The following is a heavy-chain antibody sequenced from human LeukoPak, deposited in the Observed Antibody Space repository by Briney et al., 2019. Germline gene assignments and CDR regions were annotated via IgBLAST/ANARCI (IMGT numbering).Heavy chain of an antibody. Sequence: GGSLRLSCAASGFTFGDYAMHWVRQAPGKGLEWVSGITWNSGIIGYADSVKGRFTISRDNAKYSLYLQMNSLRAEDMAFYYCAAGDDFRIDYWGQGSLVTVSS. CDR2: ITWNSGII. CDR1: GFTFGDYA. V-gene: IGHV3-9*03. D-gene: IGHD1-1*01. CDR3: AAGDDFRIDY. J-gene: IGHJ4*02.